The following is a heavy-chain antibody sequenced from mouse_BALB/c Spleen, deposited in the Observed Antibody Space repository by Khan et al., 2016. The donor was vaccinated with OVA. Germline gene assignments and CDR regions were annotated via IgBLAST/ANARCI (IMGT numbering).Heavy chain of an antibody. Sequence: VQLKQSGAELVRPGAFVNLSCKASGFNIKDYYLHWVKQRPEQGLEWIGWIDPENGNTIYDPKFPGKANITSDTPSNTAYLQLSSLTSEATAVYYCSRDGYSPWFAYWGQGTLVTVSA. CDR3: SRDGYSPWFAY. CDR2: IDPENGNT. V-gene: IGHV14-1*02. CDR1: GFNIKDYY. D-gene: IGHD2-3*01. J-gene: IGHJ3*01.